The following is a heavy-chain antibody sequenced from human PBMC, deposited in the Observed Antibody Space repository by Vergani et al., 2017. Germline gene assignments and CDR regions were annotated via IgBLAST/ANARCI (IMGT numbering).Heavy chain of an antibody. D-gene: IGHD2-2*01. CDR1: GFSFSTYG. V-gene: IGHV3-30*02. Sequence: QVQVVESGGGVVQPGGSLRLSCAASGFSFSTYGMHWVRQAPGRGLEWVAFLRYDGSNEYYGDAVKGRFIISRDNSKNMLSLEMHSLRPEDTAVYYCANSYCSSLSCYAFYGMEVWGQGTTVTVSS. J-gene: IGHJ6*02. CDR2: LRYDGSNE. CDR3: ANSYCSSLSCYAFYGMEV.